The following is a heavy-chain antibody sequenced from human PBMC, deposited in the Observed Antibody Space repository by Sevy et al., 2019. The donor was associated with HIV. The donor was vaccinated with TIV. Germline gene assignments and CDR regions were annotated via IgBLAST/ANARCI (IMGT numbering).Heavy chain of an antibody. D-gene: IGHD3-9*01. CDR3: AKEYYDILTGYSPNWFDP. Sequence: GESLKISCAASGFTFSSYAMSWVRQAPGKGLEWVSAISGSGGSTYYADSVKGRFTISRDNSKNTLYLQMNSLRAEDTTVYYCAKEYYDILTGYSPNWFDPWGQGTLVTVSS. CDR1: GFTFSSYA. J-gene: IGHJ5*02. V-gene: IGHV3-23*01. CDR2: ISGSGGST.